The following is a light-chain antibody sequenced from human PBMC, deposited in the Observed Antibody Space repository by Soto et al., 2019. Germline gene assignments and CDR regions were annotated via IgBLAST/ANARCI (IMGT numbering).Light chain of an antibody. Sequence: EIVLTQSPGTLSLSPGERATLSCSASRIFASSYLGWYQQKPGQAPRLLIYAASTRATGIPDRFSGSGSATDFTLTISRLEPEDSAVYYCQHYDSSPPYTFGQGTKVDIK. CDR1: RIFASSY. J-gene: IGKJ2*01. CDR2: AAS. CDR3: QHYDSSPPYT. V-gene: IGKV3-20*01.